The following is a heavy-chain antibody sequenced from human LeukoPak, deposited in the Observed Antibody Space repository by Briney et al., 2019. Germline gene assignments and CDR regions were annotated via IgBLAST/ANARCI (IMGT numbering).Heavy chain of an antibody. J-gene: IGHJ4*02. CDR2: ISSSGTTI. Sequence: GGSLRLSCVVSGITFSSYSLSWVRQAPGKGLEWVSYISSSGTTIKYADSVKGRFTISRDNAKNSLYLQMNSLRAEDTAVYYCARAAVESRGQWLPLYYFDYWGQGTLVTVSS. CDR3: ARAAVESRGQWLPLYYFDY. D-gene: IGHD6-19*01. V-gene: IGHV3-48*04. CDR1: GITFSSYS.